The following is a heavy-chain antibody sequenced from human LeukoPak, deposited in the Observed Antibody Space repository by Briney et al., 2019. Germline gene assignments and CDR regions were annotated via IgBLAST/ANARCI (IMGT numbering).Heavy chain of an antibody. J-gene: IGHJ4*02. V-gene: IGHV4-34*01. D-gene: IGHD4-17*01. CDR2: INHSGST. Sequence: PWETLSLTCAVYGGSFSGYYWSWIRQPPGKGLEWIGEINHSGSTNYNPSLKSRVTVSVDTSKNQFSLKLSSVTAADTAVYYCARAPMTTVTPFDYWGQGTLVTVSS. CDR1: GGSFSGYY. CDR3: ARAPMTTVTPFDY.